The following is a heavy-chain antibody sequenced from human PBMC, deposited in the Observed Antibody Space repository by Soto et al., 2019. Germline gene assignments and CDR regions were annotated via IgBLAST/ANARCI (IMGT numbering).Heavy chain of an antibody. CDR3: ARGNYGLRLGEFDAFDI. J-gene: IGHJ3*02. D-gene: IGHD3-16*01. CDR1: GGTFSSYT. Sequence: QVQLVQSGAEVKKPGSSVKVSCKASGGTFSSYTISWVRQAPGQGLEWMGRIIPILGIANYAQKFQGRVTITADKSTSTAYMELSSLRSEDTAVYYCARGNYGLRLGEFDAFDIWGQGTMVTVSS. CDR2: IIPILGIA. V-gene: IGHV1-69*02.